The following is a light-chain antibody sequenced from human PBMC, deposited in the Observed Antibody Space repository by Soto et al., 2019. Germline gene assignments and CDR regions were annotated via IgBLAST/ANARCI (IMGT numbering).Light chain of an antibody. CDR3: QQYGSSGT. Sequence: PSPSSRCVFPGERPTLPWMACQSVSHTHLAWYQQNPGQAPRLLIYGAPNRATGNPDRFSGSGSGTDFTLTISRLEPEDFAVYYCQQYGSSGTFGQGTKVDIK. J-gene: IGKJ1*01. CDR2: GAP. V-gene: IGKV3-20*01. CDR1: QSVSHTH.